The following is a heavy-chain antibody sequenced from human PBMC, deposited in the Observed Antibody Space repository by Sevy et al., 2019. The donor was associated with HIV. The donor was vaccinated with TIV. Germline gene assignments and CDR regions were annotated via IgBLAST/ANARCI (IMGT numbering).Heavy chain of an antibody. D-gene: IGHD6-19*01. V-gene: IGHV4-39*01. CDR2: VYNGGST. J-gene: IGHJ4*02. CDR1: GGSISGNTYY. CDR3: ARLTNSGWYKIDY. Sequence: SETLSLTCTVSGGSISGNTYYWGWIRQPPGKGLEGMGNVYNGGSTYYNPSLKSRLTLWVDTSRNQFSLKLRSVTAADTAVYYCARLTNSGWYKIDYWGQGTLVTVSS.